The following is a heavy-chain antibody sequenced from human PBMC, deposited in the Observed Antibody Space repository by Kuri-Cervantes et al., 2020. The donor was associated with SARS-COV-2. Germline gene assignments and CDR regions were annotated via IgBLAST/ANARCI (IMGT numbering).Heavy chain of an antibody. J-gene: IGHJ4*02. V-gene: IGHV4-38-2*01. CDR3: ATHPYTVTTPIDF. CDR1: CYSISSGYY. CDR2: IYHSGSI. D-gene: IGHD4-11*01. Sequence: SETLSLTCAVSCYSISSGYYWGWIRQPPGKGLEWIGSIYHSGSIYYNPSLKSRVTISDDTSKNQFSLKLSSVTAADSAVYYCATHPYTVTTPIDFWGQGTLVTVSS.